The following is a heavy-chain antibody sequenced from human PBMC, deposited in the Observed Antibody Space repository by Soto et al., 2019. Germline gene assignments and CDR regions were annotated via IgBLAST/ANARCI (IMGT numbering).Heavy chain of an antibody. J-gene: IGHJ4*02. Sequence: ASVKVSCMASAYTLTTYGISWVRQAHGKGLEWMGWISGYNGNTNYAQELQGRVSMTTDIATRTGPMELGSLRSDDTAVYYCARGYDSSVDSLGSFDYWGQGTLVTVSS. CDR1: AYTLTTYG. V-gene: IGHV1-18*01. CDR2: ISGYNGNT. CDR3: ARGYDSSVDSLGSFDY. D-gene: IGHD3-22*01.